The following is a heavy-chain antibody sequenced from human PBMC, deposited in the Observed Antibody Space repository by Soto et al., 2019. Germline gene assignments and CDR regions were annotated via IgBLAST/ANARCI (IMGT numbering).Heavy chain of an antibody. CDR2: MNPNSGNT. CDR3: ARASRRWARNLCDY. CDR1: GYTFTSYD. V-gene: IGHV1-8*01. Sequence: QVQLVQSGAEVKKPGSSVKVSCKASGYTFTSYDINWVRQATGQGLEWMGWMNPNSGNTGYAQKFQGRVTMTGNNSISTAYMELSSLRSEDTAVYYCARASRRWARNLCDYWGQGTLVTVSS. J-gene: IGHJ4*02. D-gene: IGHD1-26*01.